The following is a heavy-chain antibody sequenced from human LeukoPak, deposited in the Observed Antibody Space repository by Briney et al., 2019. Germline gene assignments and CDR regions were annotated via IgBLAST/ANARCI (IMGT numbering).Heavy chain of an antibody. J-gene: IGHJ4*02. V-gene: IGHV3-30*02. CDR3: ANGLLR. Sequence: GGSLRLSCAASGFTFSSYGMHWVRQAPGKGLEWVAFIQYDGSNKYYADSVKGRFTISRDNSKNTLYLQMNSLRAEGTAVYYCANGLLRWGQGTLVTVSS. CDR1: GFTFSSYG. CDR2: IQYDGSNK. D-gene: IGHD2-15*01.